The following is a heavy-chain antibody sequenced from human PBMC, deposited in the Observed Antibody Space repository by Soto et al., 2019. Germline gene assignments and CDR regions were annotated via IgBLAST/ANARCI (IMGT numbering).Heavy chain of an antibody. CDR1: GFSLSTSGVG. Sequence: QITLKESGPTLVKPTQTLTLTCTFSGFSLSTSGVGVGWIRQPPGKALEWLALIYWDDDKRYSPSLKSRLTLAKDNSKNQVVLTMTNTDPVDTAPYYCAHSLIPNWGSRGAFDYWGQGTLVTVSS. CDR2: IYWDDDK. J-gene: IGHJ4*02. V-gene: IGHV2-5*02. D-gene: IGHD7-27*01. CDR3: AHSLIPNWGSRGAFDY.